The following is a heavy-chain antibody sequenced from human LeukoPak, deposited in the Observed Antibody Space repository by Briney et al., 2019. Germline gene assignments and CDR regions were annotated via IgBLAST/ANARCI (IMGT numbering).Heavy chain of an antibody. CDR2: IYTSGST. CDR1: GGSISSASYY. Sequence: SQTLSLTCSVSGGSISSASYYWSWIRQPAGKGLEWIGRIYTSGSTNYNPSLKSRVTMSVDTSKNQFSLKLSSVTAADTAVYYCARDRPYGDPAPDYWGQGTLVTVSS. J-gene: IGHJ4*02. CDR3: ARDRPYGDPAPDY. D-gene: IGHD4-17*01. V-gene: IGHV4-61*02.